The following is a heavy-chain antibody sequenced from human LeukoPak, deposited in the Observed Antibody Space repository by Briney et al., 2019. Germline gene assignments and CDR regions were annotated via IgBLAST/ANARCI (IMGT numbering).Heavy chain of an antibody. CDR3: ARDGYSSSWYYYYYYYMDV. D-gene: IGHD6-13*01. V-gene: IGHV1-18*04. Sequence: GASVKVSCKASGYTFTGYYMHWVRQAPGQGLEWMGWISAYNGNTNYAQKLQGRVTMTTDTSTSTAYMELRSLRSDDTAVYYCARDGYSSSWYYYYYYYMDVWDKGTTVTVSS. CDR2: ISAYNGNT. CDR1: GYTFTGYY. J-gene: IGHJ6*03.